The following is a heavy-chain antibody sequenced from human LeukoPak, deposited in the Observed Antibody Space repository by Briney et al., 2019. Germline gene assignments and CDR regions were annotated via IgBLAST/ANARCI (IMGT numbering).Heavy chain of an antibody. V-gene: IGHV3-20*04. J-gene: IGHJ3*02. Sequence: GGSLRLSCAASGFTFDDYGMSWVRQAPGKGLERVSGINWNGGSTGYADSVKGRFTISRDNAKNSLYLQMNSLRAEDTALYYCASANTYYYDSSGYPFDIWGQGTMVTVSS. D-gene: IGHD3-22*01. CDR3: ASANTYYYDSSGYPFDI. CDR1: GFTFDDYG. CDR2: INWNGGST.